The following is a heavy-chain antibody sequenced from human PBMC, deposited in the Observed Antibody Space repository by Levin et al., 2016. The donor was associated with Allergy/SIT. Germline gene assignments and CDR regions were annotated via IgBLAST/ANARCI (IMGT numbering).Heavy chain of an antibody. CDR2: IRSKANSYAT. V-gene: IGHV3-73*01. Sequence: VRQMPGKGLEWVGRIRSKANSYATAYAASVKGRFTISRDDSKNTAYLQMNSLKTEDTAVYYCTRRVLVRYYDSSGYYYGWFDPWGQGTLVTVSS. J-gene: IGHJ5*02. CDR3: TRRVLVRYYDSSGYYYGWFDP. D-gene: IGHD3-22*01.